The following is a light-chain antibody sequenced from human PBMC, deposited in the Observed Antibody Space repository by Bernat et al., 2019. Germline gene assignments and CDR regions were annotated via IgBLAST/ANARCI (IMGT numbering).Light chain of an antibody. CDR1: QDISND. CDR2: DAS. Sequence: DIQMTQSPSCLSASVGDRVTITCQASQDISNDLNWYQQKPGKGPKLLIDDASNLETGVPSRCSGSGSGTDFTFTISSLQPEDIATYHCQQYDNVPITFGPGTRLEIK. CDR3: QQYDNVPIT. J-gene: IGKJ5*01. V-gene: IGKV1-33*01.